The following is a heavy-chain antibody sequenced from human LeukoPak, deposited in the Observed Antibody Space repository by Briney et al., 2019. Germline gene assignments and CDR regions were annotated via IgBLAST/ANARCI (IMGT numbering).Heavy chain of an antibody. CDR1: GGSITGQY. D-gene: IGHD1-7*01. V-gene: IGHV4-4*07. CDR3: ARGITGSTGFDP. J-gene: IGHJ5*02. CDR2: IYTSGST. Sequence: SETLSLTCAVSGGSITGQYWTWIRQPAGKGLEWIGRIYTSGSTTYNPPLKRRVTMSVDTSNNQFSLKLTSVTAADTAVYYCARGITGSTGFDPWGQGSLVTVSS.